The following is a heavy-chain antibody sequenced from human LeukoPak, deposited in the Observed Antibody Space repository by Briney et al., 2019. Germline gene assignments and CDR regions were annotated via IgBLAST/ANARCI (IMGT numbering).Heavy chain of an antibody. D-gene: IGHD3-10*01. CDR3: ARVLPWGRRNYYGSGSYDFDY. Sequence: SVKVSCKASGGTFSSYAISWVRQAPGQGLEWMGGIIPIFGTANYAQKFQGRVTITADESTSTAYMELSSLRSDDTAVYYCARVLPWGRRNYYGSGSYDFDYWGQGTLVTVSS. V-gene: IGHV1-69*13. J-gene: IGHJ4*02. CDR2: IIPIFGTA. CDR1: GGTFSSYA.